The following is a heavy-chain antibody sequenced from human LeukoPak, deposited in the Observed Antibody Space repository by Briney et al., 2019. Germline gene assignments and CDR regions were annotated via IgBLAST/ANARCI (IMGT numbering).Heavy chain of an antibody. D-gene: IGHD1-26*01. CDR2: ISYDGSNK. V-gene: IGHV3-30*03. CDR3: AHWEASYDAFDI. Sequence: GGSLRLSCAASGFTFSSHGMHWVRQAPGKGLEWVAVISYDGSNKYYADSVKGRFTISRDNAKNSLFLQMNSLRAEDTAVYYCAHWEASYDAFDIWGQGTMVTVSS. J-gene: IGHJ3*02. CDR1: GFTFSSHG.